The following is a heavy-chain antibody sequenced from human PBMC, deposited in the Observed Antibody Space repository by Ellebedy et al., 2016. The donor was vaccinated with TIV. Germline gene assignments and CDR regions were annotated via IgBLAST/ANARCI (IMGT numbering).Heavy chain of an antibody. CDR3: TTGVRASFY. Sequence: PGGSLRLSCAASGVTLTDDYVSWVRQAQGKGLDWVGRIRSKSDGGTTDYATAVKGRFSISIDESKNTLFLQMTSLEREDTALYYCTTGVRASFYWGQGTPVTVSS. V-gene: IGHV3-15*01. CDR1: GVTLTDDY. J-gene: IGHJ4*02. CDR2: IRSKSDGGTT. D-gene: IGHD3-10*01.